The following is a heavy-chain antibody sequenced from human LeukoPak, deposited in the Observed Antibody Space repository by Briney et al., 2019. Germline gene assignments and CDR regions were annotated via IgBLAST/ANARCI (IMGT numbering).Heavy chain of an antibody. CDR3: ARLPYDEPDY. CDR1: GYTFTGYY. J-gene: IGHJ4*02. CDR2: ISPNSGGT. V-gene: IGHV1-2*02. D-gene: IGHD3-3*01. Sequence: ASVKVSCKASGYTFTGYYIHWVRQAPGQGLEWMGCISPNSGGTHYAQNFQGRVTMTRDTSISTAYMELSRLRSDDTAVCFCARLPYDEPDYWGQGTLVTVSS.